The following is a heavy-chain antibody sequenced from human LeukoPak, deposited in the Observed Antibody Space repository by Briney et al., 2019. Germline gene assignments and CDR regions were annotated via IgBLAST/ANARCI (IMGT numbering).Heavy chain of an antibody. Sequence: PGGSLRLSCAASGFTVSTNDMSWVRQVSGKGLEWVSVIYTGGSTFHAGSVKGRFTISRDNSKNMLYLQMNSLRAEDTSVYYCARSGYRSGWNWGQGTLVTVSS. J-gene: IGHJ4*02. CDR3: ARSGYRSGWN. CDR1: GFTVSTND. CDR2: IYTGGST. V-gene: IGHV3-66*01. D-gene: IGHD6-19*01.